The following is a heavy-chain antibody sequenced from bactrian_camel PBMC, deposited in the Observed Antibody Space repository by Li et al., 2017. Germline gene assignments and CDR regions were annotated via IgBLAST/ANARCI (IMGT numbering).Heavy chain of an antibody. CDR1: GFTSSRAY. D-gene: IGHD3*01. Sequence: HVQLVESGGDLVQPGGSLRLSCAASGFTSSRAYMSWVRQAPGKGLEWVSSIYTDDNGPYYADFVKGRLTMSSDKAENTVYLQMNSIKPEDTALYYCAMASGGWFGYWDYWGQGTQVTV. CDR2: IYTDDNGP. CDR3: AMASGGWFGYWDY. V-gene: IGHV3-2*01. J-gene: IGHJ4*01.